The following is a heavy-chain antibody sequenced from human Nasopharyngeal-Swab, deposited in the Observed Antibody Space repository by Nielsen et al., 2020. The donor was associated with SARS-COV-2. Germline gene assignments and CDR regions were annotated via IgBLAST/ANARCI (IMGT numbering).Heavy chain of an antibody. CDR2: FDPEDGET. D-gene: IGHD3-3*01. CDR3: ATDRVRFLDFGYYYYGMDV. J-gene: IGHJ6*02. V-gene: IGHV1-24*01. CDR1: GYTLTELS. Sequence: ASVKVSCKVSGYTLTELSMHWVRQAPGKGLEWMGGFDPEDGETIYAPKFQGRVTMTEDTSTDTAYMKLSSLRSEDTAVYYCATDRVRFLDFGYYYYGMDVWGQGTTVTVSS.